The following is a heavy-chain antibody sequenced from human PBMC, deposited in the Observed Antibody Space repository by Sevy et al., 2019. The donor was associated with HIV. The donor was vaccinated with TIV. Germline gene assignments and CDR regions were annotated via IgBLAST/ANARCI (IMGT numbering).Heavy chain of an antibody. CDR3: ARVRFCSSTSCYVNRFDP. J-gene: IGHJ5*02. Sequence: GGSLRLSCAASGFTFSSYSMNWVRQAPGKGLEWVSYISSSSSTIYYADSVKGRFTISRENAKNSLYLQMNSLRDEDTAVYYCARVRFCSSTSCYVNRFDPWGQGTLVTVSS. V-gene: IGHV3-48*02. CDR1: GFTFSSYS. CDR2: ISSSSSTI. D-gene: IGHD2-2*01.